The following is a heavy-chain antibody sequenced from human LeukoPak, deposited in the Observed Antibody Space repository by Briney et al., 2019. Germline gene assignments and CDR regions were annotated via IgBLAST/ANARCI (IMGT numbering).Heavy chain of an antibody. D-gene: IGHD2/OR15-2a*01. Sequence: GRSLRLSCAASGFTFSSYGMHWVRQAPGKGLEWVAVISYDGSNKYYADSVKGRFTISRDNSKNTLYLQMNSLRAEDTAVYYCARGNPYYYYMDVWGKGTTVTVSS. CDR1: GFTFSSYG. J-gene: IGHJ6*03. CDR2: ISYDGSNK. CDR3: ARGNPYYYYMDV. V-gene: IGHV3-30*19.